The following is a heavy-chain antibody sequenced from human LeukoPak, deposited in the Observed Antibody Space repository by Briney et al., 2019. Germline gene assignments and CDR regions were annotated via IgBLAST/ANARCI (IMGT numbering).Heavy chain of an antibody. CDR3: TTGPIKQHITVFGLVTIFDY. J-gene: IGHJ4*02. Sequence: GGSLRLSCAASGLTFSNVWMSWVRQAPGKGLEWVGRIKSKSDDGTTDYAAPVKGRFTISRDDLKNTLYLQMNSLKTEDTAVHYCTTGPIKQHITVFGLVTIFDYWGQGTLVTVSS. CDR1: GLTFSNVW. CDR2: IKSKSDDGTT. V-gene: IGHV3-15*01. D-gene: IGHD3-3*01.